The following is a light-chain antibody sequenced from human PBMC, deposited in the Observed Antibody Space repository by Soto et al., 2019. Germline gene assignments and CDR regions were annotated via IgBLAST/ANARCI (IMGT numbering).Light chain of an antibody. V-gene: IGKV3-15*01. J-gene: IGKJ1*01. CDR2: GAA. CDR3: QQYNTWPGT. Sequence: EIVLTQSPATLSLSPGERATLSCRAGESISNNLAWYQQKPGRAPRLLIYGAATRTAGVPARFSGRGSGTEFTLTISSLQAEDFGVYYCQQYNTWPGTFGQGTKVEI. CDR1: ESISNN.